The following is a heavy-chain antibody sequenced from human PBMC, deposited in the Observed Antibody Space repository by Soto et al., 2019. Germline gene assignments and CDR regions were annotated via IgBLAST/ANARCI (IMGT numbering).Heavy chain of an antibody. Sequence: GGSLRLSCVASGFTFIGYGMHWVRQAPGKGLEWLAVISHDGSDKYYADSGRGRFTISRDNSENTLYLQMNSLRPEDTAVYYCAKEDVWCAKDYWGQGTLVTVSS. V-gene: IGHV3-30*18. CDR2: ISHDGSDK. CDR1: GFTFIGYG. CDR3: AKEDVWCAKDY. D-gene: IGHD2-8*01. J-gene: IGHJ4*02.